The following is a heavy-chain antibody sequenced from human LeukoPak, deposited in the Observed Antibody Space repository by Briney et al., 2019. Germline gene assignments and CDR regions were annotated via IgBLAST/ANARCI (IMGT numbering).Heavy chain of an antibody. V-gene: IGHV4-39*07. CDR2: IYYSGST. CDR3: ARFSWLRSGYYFDY. Sequence: SETLSLTCTVSGGSISSSSYYWGWIRQPPGKGLEWIGSIYYSGSTYYNPSLKSRVTISVDTSKNQFSLKLSSVTAADTAVYYCARFSWLRSGYYFDYWGQGTLVTVSS. D-gene: IGHD5-12*01. CDR1: GGSISSSSYY. J-gene: IGHJ4*02.